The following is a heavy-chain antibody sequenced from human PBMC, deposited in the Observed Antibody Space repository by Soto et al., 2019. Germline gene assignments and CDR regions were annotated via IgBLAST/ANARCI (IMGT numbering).Heavy chain of an antibody. Sequence: QVQLVESGGGVVQPGRSLRLSCAASGFTFSSYGTHWVRQAPGKGLEWVAVILYDGSNKYYADSVKGRFTISRDNSKNTVYLQMNNLRAEDTGVYYGARAVSESYYYYGMDVWGQGATVTVSS. V-gene: IGHV3-30*03. CDR3: ARAVSESYYYYGMDV. D-gene: IGHD3-10*01. CDR2: ILYDGSNK. CDR1: GFTFSSYG. J-gene: IGHJ6*02.